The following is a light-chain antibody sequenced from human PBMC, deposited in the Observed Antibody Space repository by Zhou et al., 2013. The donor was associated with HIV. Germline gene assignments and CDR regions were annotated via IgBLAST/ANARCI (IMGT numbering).Light chain of an antibody. CDR2: AAS. V-gene: IGKV1-39*01. CDR1: QSIANY. J-gene: IGKJ1*01. Sequence: DIQMTQSPSFLSASVGDRVTITCRASQSIANYLNWYQQKPGKAPKLLIYAASSLQSRGPDQGSVAVDLGQISFSPSPVCNLKILSVYYCQQAYSSPRTFGQGTRV. CDR3: QQAYSSPRT.